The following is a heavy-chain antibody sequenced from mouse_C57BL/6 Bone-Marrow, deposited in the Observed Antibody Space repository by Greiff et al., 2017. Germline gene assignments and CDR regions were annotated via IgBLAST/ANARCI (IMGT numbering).Heavy chain of an antibody. Sequence: VQLQQSGPELVKPGASVKISCKASGYTFTDYYMNWVKQSHGKSLEWIGDINPNNGGTSYNQKFKGKATLTVDKSSSTAYMELRSLTSEDSAVYYCARWGLGRGDYGGQGTTLTVSS. CDR3: ARWGLGRGDY. CDR2: INPNNGGT. V-gene: IGHV1-26*01. D-gene: IGHD4-1*01. CDR1: GYTFTDYY. J-gene: IGHJ2*01.